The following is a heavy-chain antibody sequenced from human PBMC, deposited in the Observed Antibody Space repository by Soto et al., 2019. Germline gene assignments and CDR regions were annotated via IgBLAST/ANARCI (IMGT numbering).Heavy chain of an antibody. CDR2: LSRGGGTT. CDR3: AKDGQFRTDGFDV. D-gene: IGHD1-1*01. V-gene: IGHV3-23*01. Sequence: EAQLSESGGDLVQPGGSLRLSCAASGFTFSSHGMSWVRQAPGKGLEWISGLSRGGGTTYYADSVKGRFTISRDNSNNTLDLIMNSVRVEDTALYYCAKDGQFRTDGFDVWGQGTMVTVSS. J-gene: IGHJ3*01. CDR1: GFTFSSHG.